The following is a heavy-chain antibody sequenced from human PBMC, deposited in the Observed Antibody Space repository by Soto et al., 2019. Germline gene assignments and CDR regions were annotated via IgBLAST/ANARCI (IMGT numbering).Heavy chain of an antibody. Sequence: SETLSLTCTVSGGSISSSSYYWGWIRQPPGKGLEWIGSIYYSGSTYYNPSLKSRVTISVDTSKNQFSLKLSSVTAADTAVYYCARHGSEGRDGGYYGMDVWGQGTTVTVSS. J-gene: IGHJ6*02. CDR1: GGSISSSSYY. D-gene: IGHD3-10*01. V-gene: IGHV4-39*01. CDR2: IYYSGST. CDR3: ARHGSEGRDGGYYGMDV.